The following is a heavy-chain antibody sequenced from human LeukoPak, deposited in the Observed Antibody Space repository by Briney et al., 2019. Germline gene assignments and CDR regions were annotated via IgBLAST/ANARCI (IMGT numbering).Heavy chain of an antibody. CDR3: ARLVVSSWYHEVLLGRDY. V-gene: IGHV4-39*01. CDR1: GGSISSRPYC. J-gene: IGHJ4*02. CDR2: FYYSGST. D-gene: IGHD6-13*01. Sequence: SETLSLTCTVSGGSISSRPYCWGWIRRPPGKGLEWLGSFYYSGSTYYKPSLKSRVTISVDTSKNQISLKLSSVTAADTAVYYCARLVVSSWYHEVLLGRDYWGQGTLVTVSS.